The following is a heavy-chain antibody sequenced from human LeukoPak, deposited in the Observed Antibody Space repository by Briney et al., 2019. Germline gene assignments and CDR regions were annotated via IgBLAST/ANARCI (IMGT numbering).Heavy chain of an antibody. V-gene: IGHV1-2*02. D-gene: IGHD5-18*01. CDR3: AREGNTAIDTNWFDP. CDR2: INPNNGVT. Sequence: ASVKVSCKASGYTFTDYYMHWVRQAPGQGLEWMAWINPNNGVTKYAQKFQGRVTMTRDTSISTAYMELGRLRSDDTAVYYCAREGNTAIDTNWFDPWGQGTLVTVSS. J-gene: IGHJ5*02. CDR1: GYTFTDYY.